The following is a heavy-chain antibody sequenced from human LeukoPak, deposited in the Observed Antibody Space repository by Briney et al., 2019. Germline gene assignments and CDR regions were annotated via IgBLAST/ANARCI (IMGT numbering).Heavy chain of an antibody. CDR3: ARRALGGDILTGYYSYFDY. D-gene: IGHD3-9*01. CDR1: GYSFTSYW. V-gene: IGHV5-51*01. CDR2: IYPGDSDT. J-gene: IGHJ4*02. Sequence: GESLKISCKGSGYSFTSYWIGWVRQMPGKGLEWMGIIYPGDSDTRYSPSFQGQVTISADKSNSTAYLQWSSLKASDTAMYYCARRALGGDILTGYYSYFDYWGQGTLVTVSS.